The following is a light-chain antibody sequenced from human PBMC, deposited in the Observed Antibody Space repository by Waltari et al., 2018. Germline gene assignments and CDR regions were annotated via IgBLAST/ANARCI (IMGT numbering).Light chain of an antibody. V-gene: IGLV2-8*01. CDR1: SSDVGVYTD. Sequence: QSALTQPPSASGSPGQSVTISCTGTSSDVGVYTDVSWYQQHPGKAPKLVIFEVYNRPSGVSDRFSGSKSGNTASLTISGLQADDESDYYCSSYASTNSHVFGTGTRVTVL. CDR3: SSYASTNSHV. J-gene: IGLJ1*01. CDR2: EVY.